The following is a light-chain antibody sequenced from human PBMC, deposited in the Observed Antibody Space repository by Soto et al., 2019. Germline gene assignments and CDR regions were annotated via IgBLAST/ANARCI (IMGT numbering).Light chain of an antibody. CDR1: QTISSW. V-gene: IGKV1-5*03. CDR2: KAS. J-gene: IGKJ1*01. CDR3: LQDINYPWT. Sequence: DIHMTQSPSTLSVSVIDIVTITFLASQTISSWLAWYQQKPGKAPKLLIYKASTLKSGVPSRFSGSGSGTDFTLAISSLQPEDSATYYCLQDINYPWTFGQGTKVDIK.